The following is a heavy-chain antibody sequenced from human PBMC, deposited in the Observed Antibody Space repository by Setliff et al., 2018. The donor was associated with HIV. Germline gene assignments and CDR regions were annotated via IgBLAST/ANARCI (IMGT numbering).Heavy chain of an antibody. Sequence: PSETLSLTCGIYGGSFSDYYWSWIRQPPGKGLEWIGSMYYTGSTYYNPSLKSRVTISIDTSKNQFSLKLNSVTAADTAMYYCARDGGSSGWYFVLGYSDYWGPGTLVTVSS. D-gene: IGHD6-19*01. CDR3: ARDGGSSGWYFVLGYSDY. V-gene: IGHV4-34*01. CDR1: GGSFSDYY. CDR2: MYYTGST. J-gene: IGHJ4*02.